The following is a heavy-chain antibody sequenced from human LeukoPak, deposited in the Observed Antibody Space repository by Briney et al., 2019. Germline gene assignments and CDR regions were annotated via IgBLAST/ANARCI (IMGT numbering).Heavy chain of an antibody. Sequence: SQTLSLTCAVSGGSISSGGYSWSWIRQPPGKGLEWIGYIYHSGSTYYNPSLKSRVTISVDTSKNQFSLKLTSVTAADTAVYYCARSSGYMSYWGQGTLVTVSS. CDR2: IYHSGST. CDR3: ARSSGYMSY. CDR1: GGSISSGGYS. V-gene: IGHV4-30-2*01. J-gene: IGHJ4*02. D-gene: IGHD3-22*01.